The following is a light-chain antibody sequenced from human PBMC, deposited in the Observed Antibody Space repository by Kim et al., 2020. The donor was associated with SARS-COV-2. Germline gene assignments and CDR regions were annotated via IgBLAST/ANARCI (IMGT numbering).Light chain of an antibody. J-gene: IGLJ2*01. CDR1: SLRTYY. V-gene: IGLV3-19*01. CDR3: SSRDSSGNHLI. Sequence: AVGQTVRITCQRDSLRTYYTTWYQQKPGPAPVLVIYAGNNRPSGIPDRFSGSSSGDTASLTLTGAQAEDEAAYYCSSRDSSGNHLIFGGGTKVTVL. CDR2: AGN.